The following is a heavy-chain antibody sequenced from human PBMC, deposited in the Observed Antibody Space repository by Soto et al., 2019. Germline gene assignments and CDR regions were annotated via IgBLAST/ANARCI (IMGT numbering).Heavy chain of an antibody. J-gene: IGHJ4*02. Sequence: QVQLVESGGGVVQPGKALRLSCAASGFTFSTYGMHWVRQAPGKGLEWVAVIWYDGSNKYHGDALKGRFTISRDNSKNPLYLQINNLPAEDTAVYYCGRDGALGDTAVVDSWGQGTLVTVSS. CDR1: GFTFSTYG. CDR2: IWYDGSNK. V-gene: IGHV3-33*01. CDR3: GRDGALGDTAVVDS. D-gene: IGHD5-18*01.